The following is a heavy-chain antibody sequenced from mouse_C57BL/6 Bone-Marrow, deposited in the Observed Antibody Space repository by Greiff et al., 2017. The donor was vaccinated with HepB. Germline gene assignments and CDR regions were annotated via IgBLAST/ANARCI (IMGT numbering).Heavy chain of an antibody. CDR2: ISSGSSTI. D-gene: IGHD2-3*01. Sequence: EVKLVESGGGLVKPGGSLKLSCAASGFTFSDYGMHWVRQAPEKGLEWVAYISSGSSTIYYAATVKGRFTISRDTATNTLFLQMTSLRSEDTAMYDCARAYDGYYGFAYGGQGTLVTVAA. J-gene: IGHJ3*01. CDR1: GFTFSDYG. V-gene: IGHV5-17*01. CDR3: ARAYDGYYGFAY.